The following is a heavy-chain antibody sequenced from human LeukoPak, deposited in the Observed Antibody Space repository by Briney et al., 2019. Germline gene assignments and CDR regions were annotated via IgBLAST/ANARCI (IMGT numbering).Heavy chain of an antibody. D-gene: IGHD3-10*01. CDR2: IYYSGST. CDR1: GGSISSYY. J-gene: IGHJ4*02. CDR3: ARETHDPTMVRGVVDY. Sequence: SETLSLTCTVSGGSISSYYWSWIRQPPGKGLEWIGYIYYSGSTYYNPSLKSRLTISADTSKNQFSLKLRSVTAADTAVYYCARETHDPTMVRGVVDYWGRGTLVTVSS. V-gene: IGHV4-59*12.